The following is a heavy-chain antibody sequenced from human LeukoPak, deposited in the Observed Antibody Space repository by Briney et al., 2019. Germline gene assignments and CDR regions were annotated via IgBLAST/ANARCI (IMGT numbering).Heavy chain of an antibody. CDR3: ARPSSDWPQPRPFDY. CDR1: GFTFSRYW. CDR2: INYSGSNI. Sequence: GGSLRLSCAASGFTFSRYWMSWVRQAPGKGLEWISDINYSGSNIYYAGSVKGRFTVSRDNAKNSLYLQMNSLRAEDTAVYYCARPSSDWPQPRPFDYWGQGTLVTVSS. D-gene: IGHD6-13*01. J-gene: IGHJ4*02. V-gene: IGHV3-48*04.